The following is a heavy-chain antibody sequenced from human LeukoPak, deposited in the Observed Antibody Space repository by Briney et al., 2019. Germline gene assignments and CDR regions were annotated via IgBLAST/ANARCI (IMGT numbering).Heavy chain of an antibody. CDR1: GFAFSSYS. J-gene: IGHJ3*02. D-gene: IGHD6-6*01. CDR3: AREASEAFDI. Sequence: GGSLRLSCAASGFAFSSYSMNWVRQAPGRGLEWVSSIGSSTKYIYYADSVKGRFIISRDNAKNSLYLQMNSLRAEDTAVYYCAREASEAFDIWGQGTTVTVSS. V-gene: IGHV3-21*01. CDR2: IGSSTKYI.